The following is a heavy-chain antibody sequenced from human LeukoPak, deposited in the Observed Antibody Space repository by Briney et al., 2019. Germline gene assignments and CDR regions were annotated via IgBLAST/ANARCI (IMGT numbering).Heavy chain of an antibody. CDR3: ARADRLHGGPYLIGP. CDR2: INPNSGGT. D-gene: IGHD2-21*01. J-gene: IGHJ5*02. V-gene: IGHV1-2*02. Sequence: ASVKVSCKTSGYSFTDYYMHWVRQAPGQGLEWMGWINPNSGGTSSAQKFQGRVTMTRDTSIATVYMEVSWLTSDDTAIYYCARADRLHGGPYLIGPWGQGTLVTVSS. CDR1: GYSFTDYY.